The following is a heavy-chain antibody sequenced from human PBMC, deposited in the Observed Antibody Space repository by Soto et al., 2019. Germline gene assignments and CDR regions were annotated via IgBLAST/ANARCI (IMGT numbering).Heavy chain of an antibody. J-gene: IGHJ5*02. CDR3: ARGRGYDRSGYSPSNWFDP. CDR2: IIPIFGTA. D-gene: IGHD3-22*01. CDR1: GGTFSSYA. Sequence: QVQLVQSGAEVKKPGSSVKVSCKASGGTFSSYAISWVRQAPGQGLEWMGGIIPIFGTANYAQKFQGRVTITADKPPRTAYMELSSLRSEDTAVYYCARGRGYDRSGYSPSNWFDPWGQGTLVTVSS. V-gene: IGHV1-69*06.